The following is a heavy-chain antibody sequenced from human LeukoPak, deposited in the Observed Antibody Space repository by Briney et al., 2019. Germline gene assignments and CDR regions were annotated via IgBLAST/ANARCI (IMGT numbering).Heavy chain of an antibody. CDR2: ISDSGNT. J-gene: IGHJ4*02. Sequence: GGSLRLSCAVSGFTLRSYGMSWVRQASGKGLEWVSAISDSGNTYHADSVKGRFTISRDSSKNTLFLQMNRLRPEDAAVYYCAKAPVTTCRGAYCYPFDYWGQGTLVTVSS. V-gene: IGHV3-23*01. CDR1: GFTLRSYG. D-gene: IGHD2-21*01. CDR3: AKAPVTTCRGAYCYPFDY.